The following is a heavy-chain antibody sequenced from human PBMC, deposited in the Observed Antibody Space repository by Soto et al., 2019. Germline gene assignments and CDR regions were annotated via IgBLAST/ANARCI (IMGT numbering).Heavy chain of an antibody. CDR1: GGTFSSYT. CDR2: IIPILGIA. CDR3: ARGGYNWNDPAGY. J-gene: IGHJ4*02. V-gene: IGHV1-69*02. D-gene: IGHD1-20*01. Sequence: GASVKVSCKASGGTFSSYTISWVRQAPGQGLEWMGRIIPILGIANYAQKFQGRVTITADKSTSTAYMELSSLRSEDTAVYYCARGGYNWNDPAGYWGQGTLVTVSS.